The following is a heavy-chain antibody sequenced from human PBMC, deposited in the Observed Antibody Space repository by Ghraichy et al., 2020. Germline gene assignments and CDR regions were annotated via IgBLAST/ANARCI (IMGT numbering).Heavy chain of an antibody. V-gene: IGHV4-39*01. CDR1: GVSIGSRGYY. CDR2: IFYTGST. D-gene: IGHD2/OR15-2a*01. CDR3: ASPRDFSCSFYKS. Sequence: SETLSLTCNVSGVSIGSRGYYWGWVRQPPGKGLEWIGSIFYTGSTHQNPSLTSRLTLSVDQSKNQFSFKLTSATAADTAVYYCASPRDFSCSFYKSWGPRTLVIVSS. J-gene: IGHJ1*01.